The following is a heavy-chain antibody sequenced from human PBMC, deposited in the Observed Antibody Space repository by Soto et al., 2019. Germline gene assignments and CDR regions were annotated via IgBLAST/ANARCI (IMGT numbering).Heavy chain of an antibody. CDR3: AKDTTVEPHDDLDY. CDR1: GFTFDDYA. Sequence: GGSLRLSCAASGFTFDDYAMHWVRQAPGKGLEWVSGISWNSGSIGYADSVKGRFTISRDNAKNSLYLQMNSLRAEDTALYYCAKDTTVEPHDDLDYWGQGTLVTVSS. V-gene: IGHV3-9*01. CDR2: ISWNSGSI. D-gene: IGHD7-27*01. J-gene: IGHJ4*02.